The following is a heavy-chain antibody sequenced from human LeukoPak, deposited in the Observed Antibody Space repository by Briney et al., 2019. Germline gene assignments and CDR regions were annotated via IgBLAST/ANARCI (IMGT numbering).Heavy chain of an antibody. J-gene: IGHJ3*02. CDR2: IYTSGST. V-gene: IGHV4-61*02. Sequence: SETLSLTCTVSGGSIRSTSYYWSWIRQPAGKGLEWIGRIYTSGSTNYNPSLKSRVTISVDTSKNQFSLKLSSVTAADTAVYYCARYGWELLNAFDIWGQGTMVTVSS. D-gene: IGHD1-26*01. CDR1: GGSIRSTSYY. CDR3: ARYGWELLNAFDI.